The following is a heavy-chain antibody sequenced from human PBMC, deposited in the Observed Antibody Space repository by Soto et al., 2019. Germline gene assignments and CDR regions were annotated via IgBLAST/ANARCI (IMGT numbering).Heavy chain of an antibody. CDR1: GFTFSSYA. D-gene: IGHD2-15*01. CDR3: EKGSRVAPILVYGMEV. V-gene: IGHV3-23*01. CDR2: ISGSGGST. J-gene: IGHJ6*02. Sequence: GGSLRLSCAASGFTFSSYAMSWVRQAPGKGLEWVSAISGSGGSTYYANSVKGRFTISRDNSKNTLYLQMNRLRAEDTAVYYCEKGSRVAPILVYGMEVWGQGTTVTVSS.